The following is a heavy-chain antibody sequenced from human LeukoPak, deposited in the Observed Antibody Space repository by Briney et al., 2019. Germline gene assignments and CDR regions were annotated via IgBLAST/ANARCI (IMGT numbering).Heavy chain of an antibody. CDR1: GYTFTGYY. Sequence: ASVKVSCKASGYTFTGYYMHWVRQAPGQGLEWMGRINPNSGGTNYAQKFQGRVTMTRDTSISTAYMELSRLRYDDTAVYYCAREHCGGDCAFDYGGQGTLVTVSS. J-gene: IGHJ4*02. CDR2: INPNSGGT. D-gene: IGHD2-21*02. CDR3: AREHCGGDCAFDY. V-gene: IGHV1-2*06.